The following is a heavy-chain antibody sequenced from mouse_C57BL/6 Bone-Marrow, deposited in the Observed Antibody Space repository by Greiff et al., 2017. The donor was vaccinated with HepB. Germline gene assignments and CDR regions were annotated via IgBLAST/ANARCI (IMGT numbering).Heavy chain of an antibody. CDR1: GYAFSSSW. D-gene: IGHD1-2*01. CDR3: ARLLRRGYFDV. Sequence: VQLQQSGPELVKPGASVKISCKASGYAFSSSWMNWVKQRPGKGLEWIGRIYPGDGDTNYNGKFKGKATLTADKSSSTAYMKLSSLTSEDSAVYFCARLLRRGYFDVWGTGTTVTVSS. J-gene: IGHJ1*03. CDR2: IYPGDGDT. V-gene: IGHV1-82*01.